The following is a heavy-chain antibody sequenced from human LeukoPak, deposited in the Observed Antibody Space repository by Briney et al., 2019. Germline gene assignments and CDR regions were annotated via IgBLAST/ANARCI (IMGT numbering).Heavy chain of an antibody. J-gene: IGHJ4*02. D-gene: IGHD2-15*01. Sequence: SETLSLTCTVSGGSISSYYWSWIRQPPGKGLEWIGYIYYSGSTNYTPTLKSRVTISGGTSKSQASLELSSVTAADTAVYYCARLDCSGGSCYSNYWGQGTLVTVSS. V-gene: IGHV4-59*08. CDR3: ARLDCSGGSCYSNY. CDR2: IYYSGST. CDR1: GGSISSYY.